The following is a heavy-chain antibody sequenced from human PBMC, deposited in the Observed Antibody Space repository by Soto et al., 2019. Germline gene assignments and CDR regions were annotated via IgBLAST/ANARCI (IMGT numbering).Heavy chain of an antibody. CDR2: ISGSGGST. CDR1: GFTFSSYA. V-gene: IGHV3-23*01. J-gene: IGHJ6*04. CDR3: AKDGVGEDCSSTSCYLRGTMDV. D-gene: IGHD2-2*01. Sequence: GGSLRLSCAASGFTFSSYAMSWVRQAPGKGLEWVSAISGSGGSTYYADSVKGRFTISRDNSKNTLYLQMNSLRAEDTAVYYCAKDGVGEDCSSTSCYLRGTMDVWFKGTTVTVSS.